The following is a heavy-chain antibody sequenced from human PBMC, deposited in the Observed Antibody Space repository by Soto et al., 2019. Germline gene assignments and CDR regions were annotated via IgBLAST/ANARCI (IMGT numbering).Heavy chain of an antibody. CDR3: AKAQDIVVVVAAVSGGFDY. V-gene: IGHV3-66*01. J-gene: IGHJ4*02. CDR1: GFTVSSNY. Sequence: GGSLRLSCAASGFTVSSNYMSWVRQAPGKGLEWVSVIYSGGSTYYADSVKGRFTISGDNSKNTLYLQMNSLRAEDTAVYYCAKAQDIVVVVAAVSGGFDYWGQGTLVTVSS. CDR2: IYSGGST. D-gene: IGHD2-15*01.